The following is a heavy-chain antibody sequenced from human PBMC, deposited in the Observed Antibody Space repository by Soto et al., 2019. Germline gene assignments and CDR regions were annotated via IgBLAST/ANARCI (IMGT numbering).Heavy chain of an antibody. CDR3: ARVTPGNNLYYFSGLDF. V-gene: IGHV3-30-3*01. D-gene: IGHD1-1*01. CDR1: GFTFYTYG. J-gene: IGHJ6*02. Sequence: PWGSLRLSCVASGFTFYTYGIHFFRQSPFKWLQWVALISYEGSNTYYADSVRGRFTISRDNSKNTLYLQMNTLRPEDTGLYYCARVTPGNNLYYFSGLDFWGQGTSVTVSS. CDR2: ISYEGSNT.